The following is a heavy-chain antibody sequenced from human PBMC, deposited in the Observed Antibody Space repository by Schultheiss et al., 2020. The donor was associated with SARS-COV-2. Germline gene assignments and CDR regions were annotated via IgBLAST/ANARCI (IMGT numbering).Heavy chain of an antibody. D-gene: IGHD6-25*01. CDR2: IKQDGSEI. CDR3: VRDGSGGWHFDL. V-gene: IGHV3-7*01. Sequence: GESLKISCAASGFTFSNYWMSWVRQAPGKGLEWVANIKQDGSEIYYVDSVKGRFTISRDNAKNSLSLQMNSLRVEDTAVYYCVRDGSGGWHFDLWGRGSLVTVSS. J-gene: IGHJ2*01. CDR1: GFTFSNYW.